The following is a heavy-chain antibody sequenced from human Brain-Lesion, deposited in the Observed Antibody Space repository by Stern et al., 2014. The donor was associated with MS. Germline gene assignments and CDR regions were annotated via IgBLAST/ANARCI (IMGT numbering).Heavy chain of an antibody. V-gene: IGHV5-51*01. CDR3: ARRGDSSSSGFDY. D-gene: IGHD6-6*01. CDR2: IWPGDSDT. Sequence: EVQLVQYGAEVKKPGESLKISCKGSGYRFTSNWIGWVRQMPGKGLEWMGIIWPGDSDTRYSPSFQGQVTISADKSISTAYLQWSSLQASDTAMYYCARRGDSSSSGFDYWGQGTLVIVSS. J-gene: IGHJ4*02. CDR1: GYRFTSNW.